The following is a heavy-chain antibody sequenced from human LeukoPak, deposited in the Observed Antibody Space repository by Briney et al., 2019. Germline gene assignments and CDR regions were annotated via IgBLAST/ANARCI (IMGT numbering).Heavy chain of an antibody. CDR3: AKVLSGSQDY. Sequence: GGSLRLSCAASGFTFTSYAMNWVRQAPGKGLEWVSAIRGDGETTYCAGSVKGRFTISRDNSKNTVYLQMDSLRVEDTAVYYCAKVLSGSQDYWGQGTLVTVFS. J-gene: IGHJ4*02. CDR2: IRGDGETT. CDR1: GFTFTSYA. V-gene: IGHV3-23*01. D-gene: IGHD1-26*01.